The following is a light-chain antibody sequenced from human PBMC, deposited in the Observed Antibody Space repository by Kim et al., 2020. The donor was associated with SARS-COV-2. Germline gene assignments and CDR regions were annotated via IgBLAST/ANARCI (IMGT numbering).Light chain of an antibody. CDR2: GAS. CDR3: QQYAGSPWT. CDR1: QSVSSSY. J-gene: IGKJ1*01. V-gene: IGKV3-20*01. Sequence: SPGERATRSCRASQSVSSSYLAWFQQKPGQAPRLLIYGASSRATGIPDRFSGSGSGTDFTLTISRLEPEDFAVYYCQQYAGSPWTFGQGTKVDIK.